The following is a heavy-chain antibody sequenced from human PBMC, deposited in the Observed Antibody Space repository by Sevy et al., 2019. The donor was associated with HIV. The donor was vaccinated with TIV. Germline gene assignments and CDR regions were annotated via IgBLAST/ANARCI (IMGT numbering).Heavy chain of an antibody. V-gene: IGHV1-18*01. CDR2: ISAYNGNT. CDR1: GYTFTSYG. CDR3: ASGTEGYCSSTSCYGMDV. J-gene: IGHJ6*02. D-gene: IGHD2-2*01. Sequence: ASVKVSCKASGYTFTSYGISWVRQAPGQGLEWMGWISAYNGNTNYAQKLQGRVTMTTDTSTSTAYMELRSLRSDDTAVYYCASGTEGYCSSTSCYGMDVWGHGTTVTVSS.